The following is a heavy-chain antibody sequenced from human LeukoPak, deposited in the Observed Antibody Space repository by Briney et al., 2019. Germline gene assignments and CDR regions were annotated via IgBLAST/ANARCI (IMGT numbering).Heavy chain of an antibody. J-gene: IGHJ5*02. CDR3: TRDVQYGSGSYYNPNRTS. CDR1: GGTFSSYT. D-gene: IGHD3-10*01. Sequence: SVKVSCKASGGTFSSYTISWVRQAPGQGLEWMGRIIPILGIANYAQKFQGRVTITADKSTSTAYMELSSLRSEDTAVYYCTRDVQYGSGSYYNPNRTSWGQGTLVTVSS. CDR2: IIPILGIA. V-gene: IGHV1-69*04.